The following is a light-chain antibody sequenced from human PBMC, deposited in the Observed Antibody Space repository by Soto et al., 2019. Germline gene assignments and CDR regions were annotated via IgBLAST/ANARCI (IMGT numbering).Light chain of an antibody. CDR2: KVS. CDR3: MPGTHWPRT. J-gene: IGKJ1*01. CDR1: QSLEYSDGNSY. V-gene: IGKV2-30*01. Sequence: DALMTQSSLLLPVTLGQPASSSCRSSQSLEYSDGNSYLNWFQQRPGQSPRSIIYKVSNRDSGVQDRFSGSGSGTDFTLKIRRVEAEDVGVYYCMPGTHWPRTLGRGTKVDI.